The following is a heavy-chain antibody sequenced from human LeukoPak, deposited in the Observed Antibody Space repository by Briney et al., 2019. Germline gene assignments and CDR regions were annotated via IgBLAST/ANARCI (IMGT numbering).Heavy chain of an antibody. V-gene: IGHV3-33*01. CDR2: IWYDGSNK. D-gene: IGHD2-2*01. J-gene: IGHJ3*02. Sequence: PGGSLRLSCAASGFTFSSYGMHWVRQAPGKGLEWVAVIWYDGSNKYYADSVKGRFTISRDNSKNTLYLQMNSLRAEDTAVYYCAGDSTSDAFDIWGQGTMVTVSP. CDR3: AGDSTSDAFDI. CDR1: GFTFSSYG.